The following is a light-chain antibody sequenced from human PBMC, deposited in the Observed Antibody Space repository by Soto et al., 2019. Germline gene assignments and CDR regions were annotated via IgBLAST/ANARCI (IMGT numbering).Light chain of an antibody. J-gene: IGLJ1*01. V-gene: IGLV2-14*01. CDR2: SVS. CDR3: ISYTTSSTYV. CDR1: SSDVGGHNF. Sequence: QSALTQPASVSGSPGQSITISCTGTSSDVGGHNFVSWYQHHPGKAPKLMIFSVSNRPPGVSNRFSGSKSGNTASLTISGLQSEDEAYYYCISYTTSSTYVFGSGTKLTVL.